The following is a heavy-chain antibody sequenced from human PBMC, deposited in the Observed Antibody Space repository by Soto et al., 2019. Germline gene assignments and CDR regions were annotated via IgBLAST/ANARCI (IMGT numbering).Heavy chain of an antibody. D-gene: IGHD7-27*01. V-gene: IGHV3-23*01. CDR3: ARKILGSTTRPNYWYFDL. Sequence: EVQVLESGGGLVQPGGSLRLSCAGSGFTFINYAMNWVRQAPGKGLELVSSISGGGDAAFFPDSVRGRFTISRDNSKNTVTLQMNSLGVDDTAVYYCARKILGSTTRPNYWYFDLWGRGTLVTVSS. CDR1: GFTFINYA. J-gene: IGHJ2*01. CDR2: ISGGGDAA.